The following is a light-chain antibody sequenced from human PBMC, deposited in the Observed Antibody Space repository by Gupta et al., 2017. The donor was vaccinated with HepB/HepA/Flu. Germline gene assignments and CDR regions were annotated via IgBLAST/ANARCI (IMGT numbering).Light chain of an antibody. CDR2: WAS. Sequence: DIVMTQSPDSLAVSLGERAAINCKSSQSVLYSSTNKNYLAWYQQKPGQSPRLLIHWASTRESGVPDRFSGNGSGTDFTLTIGTLQGEDVAVYFCQQDDSPPYTFGQGTRLEIK. CDR1: QSVLYSSTNKNY. CDR3: QQDDSPPYT. V-gene: IGKV4-1*01. J-gene: IGKJ2*01.